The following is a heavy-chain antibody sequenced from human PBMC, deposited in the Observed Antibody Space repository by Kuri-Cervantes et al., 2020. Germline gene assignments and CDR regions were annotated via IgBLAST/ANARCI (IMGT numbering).Heavy chain of an antibody. CDR3: ARARGRGFTNGGYYFDY. V-gene: IGHV4-39*07. Sequence: ESLKISCTVSGGSISTSSSYWGWIRQPPGKGLEWIGSIFYSGSTYYNPSLKSRVSISVDTSKDQFSLELTSMTAADTAIYYCARARGRGFTNGGYYFDYWGQGSLVTVSS. D-gene: IGHD2-8*01. CDR1: GGSISTSSSY. CDR2: IFYSGST. J-gene: IGHJ4*02.